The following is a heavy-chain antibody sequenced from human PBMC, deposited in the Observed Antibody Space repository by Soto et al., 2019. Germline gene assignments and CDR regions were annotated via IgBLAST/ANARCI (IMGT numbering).Heavy chain of an antibody. CDR1: GYSFTSYW. D-gene: IGHD3-10*01. CDR2: IYPGDSDT. Sequence: HGESLKISCKGSGYSFTSYWIGWVRQMPGKGLEWMGIIYPGDSDTRYSPSFQGQVTISADKSISTAYLQWSSLKASDTAMYYCARHHHYGSGSYLSYYYYYGMDVWGQGTTVTVSS. J-gene: IGHJ6*02. CDR3: ARHHHYGSGSYLSYYYYYGMDV. V-gene: IGHV5-51*01.